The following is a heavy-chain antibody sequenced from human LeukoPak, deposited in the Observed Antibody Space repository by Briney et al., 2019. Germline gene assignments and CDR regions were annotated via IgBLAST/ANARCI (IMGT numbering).Heavy chain of an antibody. J-gene: IGHJ4*02. Sequence: ASVKVSCKASGHTFTNYAIHWVRQAPGQRLEWMGWINAGNGNTKYSQKFQGRVTITRDTSASTAYMELSSLRSEDTAIYYCALIVPVASFDYWGQGTLVTVSS. V-gene: IGHV1-3*01. CDR2: INAGNGNT. D-gene: IGHD2-2*01. CDR3: ALIVPVASFDY. CDR1: GHTFTNYA.